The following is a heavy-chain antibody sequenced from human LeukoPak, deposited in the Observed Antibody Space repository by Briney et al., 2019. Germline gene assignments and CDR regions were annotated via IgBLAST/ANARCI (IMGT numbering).Heavy chain of an antibody. CDR1: GGSFSGYY. CDR2: INHSGST. Sequence: SETLSLTCAVYGGSFSGYYWSWIRQPPGKGLEWIGEINHSGSTNYNPSLKSRVTIPVDTSKNQFSLKLSSVTAADTAVYYCARGSAVAGNWGQGTLVTVSS. J-gene: IGHJ4*02. D-gene: IGHD6-19*01. CDR3: ARGSAVAGN. V-gene: IGHV4-34*01.